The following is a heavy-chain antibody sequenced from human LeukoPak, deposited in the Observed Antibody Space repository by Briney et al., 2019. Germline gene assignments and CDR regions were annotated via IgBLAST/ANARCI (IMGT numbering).Heavy chain of an antibody. Sequence: ASVKVSCKASGYTFTSYYMHWVRQAPGQGLEWMGWISAYNGNTNYAQKLQGRVTMTTDTSTSTAYMELRSLRSDDTAVYYCARGGNYYDSSGYLDYWGQGTLVTVSS. J-gene: IGHJ4*02. CDR2: ISAYNGNT. CDR3: ARGGNYYDSSGYLDY. V-gene: IGHV1-18*04. CDR1: GYTFTSYY. D-gene: IGHD3-22*01.